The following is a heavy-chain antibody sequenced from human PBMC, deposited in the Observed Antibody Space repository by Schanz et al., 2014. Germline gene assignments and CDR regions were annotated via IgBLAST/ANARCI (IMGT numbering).Heavy chain of an antibody. J-gene: IGHJ5*02. CDR2: IYYRGNT. CDR3: ARVPEPGWFDP. CDR1: GASISSRDFY. Sequence: QVQLQESGPGLVKPSQTLSLTCTVSGASISSRDFYWSWIRQFPGKGLEWIGFIYYRGNTYYNPSLKSRVSISLDPSKTQFFLNLNSLTAADTAVYYCARVPEPGWFDPWGQGTLVTDSS. V-gene: IGHV4-31*03. D-gene: IGHD1-26*01.